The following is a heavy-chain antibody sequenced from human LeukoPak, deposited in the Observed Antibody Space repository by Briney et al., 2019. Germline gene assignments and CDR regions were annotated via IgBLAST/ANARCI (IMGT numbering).Heavy chain of an antibody. V-gene: IGHV4-61*05. CDR3: ARLVGATTRALDY. CDR2: IYYSGST. D-gene: IGHD1-26*01. CDR1: GGSISSSSYY. Sequence: PSETLSLTCTVSGGSISSSSYYWGWIRQPPGKGLEWIGYIYYSGSTNYNPSLKSRVTISVDTSKNQFSLRLSSVTAADTAVYYCARLVGATTRALDYWGQGTLVTVSS. J-gene: IGHJ4*02.